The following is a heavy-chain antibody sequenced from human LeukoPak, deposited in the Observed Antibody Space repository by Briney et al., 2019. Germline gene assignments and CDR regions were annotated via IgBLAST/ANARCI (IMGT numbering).Heavy chain of an antibody. CDR1: GGSFSGYY. V-gene: IGHV4-34*01. Sequence: SETLSLTCAVYGGSFSGYYWSWIRQPPGKGLEWIGEINHSGSTNYNPSLKSRVTISVDTSKNQFSLKLSSVTAADTAVYYCARTYGSGSYYEYYFDYWGQGTLVTVSS. D-gene: IGHD3-10*01. CDR2: INHSGST. J-gene: IGHJ4*02. CDR3: ARTYGSGSYYEYYFDY.